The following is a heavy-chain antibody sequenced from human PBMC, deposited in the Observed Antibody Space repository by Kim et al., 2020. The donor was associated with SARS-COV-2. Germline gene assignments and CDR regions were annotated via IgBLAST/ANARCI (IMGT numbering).Heavy chain of an antibody. Sequence: GGSLRLSCAASGFTFSSYWMHWVRQAPGKGLVWVSGISGDATILRQADSVRGRFTISRDNAKNTLYLQMNRLRVDDTAVYCCARVPSGGTFYLYYWGQGTPVTVSS. J-gene: IGHJ4*01. V-gene: IGHV3-74*01. D-gene: IGHD2-8*02. CDR3: ARVPSGGTFYLYY. CDR1: GFTFSSYW. CDR2: ISGDATIL.